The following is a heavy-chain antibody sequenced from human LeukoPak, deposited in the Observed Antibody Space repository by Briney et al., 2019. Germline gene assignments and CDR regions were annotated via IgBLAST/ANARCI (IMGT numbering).Heavy chain of an antibody. CDR1: GGSFRGYD. CDR2: INHSGST. CDR3: ARGLYDYVWGSYRYTDDYFDY. D-gene: IGHD3-16*02. Sequence: SETLSLTCAVYGGSFRGYDWSWIRPPPGKGLEWIGEINHSGSTIYNPFLKSRLTISVDTSKNQLSPKLSSVTAADTAVYYCARGLYDYVWGSYRYTDDYFDYWGQGTLVTVS. J-gene: IGHJ4*02. V-gene: IGHV4-34*01.